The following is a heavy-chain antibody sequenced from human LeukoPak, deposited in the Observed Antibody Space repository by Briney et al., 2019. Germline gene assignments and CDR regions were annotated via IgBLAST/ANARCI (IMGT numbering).Heavy chain of an antibody. D-gene: IGHD3-10*01. CDR2: INHSGST. V-gene: IGHV4-34*01. CDR3: ATDYGSGSYPPSFDY. Sequence: PSETLSLTCAVYGGSFSGYYWSWIRQPPGKGLEWIGEINHSGSTNYNPSLKNRVTISVDTSKNQFSLKLSSVTAADTVVYYCATDYGSGSYPPSFDYWGQGTLVTVSS. J-gene: IGHJ4*02. CDR1: GGSFSGYY.